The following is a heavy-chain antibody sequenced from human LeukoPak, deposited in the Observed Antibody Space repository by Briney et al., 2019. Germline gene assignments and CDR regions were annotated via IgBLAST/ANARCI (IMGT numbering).Heavy chain of an antibody. V-gene: IGHV1-69*02. CDR2: IIPILGIA. Sequence: SVKVSCKASGGTFSSYTISWVRQAPGQGFEWMGRIIPILGIANYAQKFQGRVTITADKSTSTAYMELSSLRSEDTAVYYCARARSDILTGYNYYFDYWGQGTLVTVSS. CDR1: GGTFSSYT. J-gene: IGHJ4*02. D-gene: IGHD3-9*01. CDR3: ARARSDILTGYNYYFDY.